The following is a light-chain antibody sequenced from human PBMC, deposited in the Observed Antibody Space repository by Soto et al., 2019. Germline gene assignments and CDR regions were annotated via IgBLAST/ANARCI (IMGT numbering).Light chain of an antibody. CDR2: DAS. Sequence: EIVLTQSPAPLSLSPGERATLSCRASQSVSSYLAWYQQKPGQAPRLLIYDASNRATGIPARFSGSGSGTDFTLTISSLESEDFAVYYCQQRSNWPPLTFGGGTKVEIK. J-gene: IGKJ4*01. CDR3: QQRSNWPPLT. CDR1: QSVSSY. V-gene: IGKV3-11*01.